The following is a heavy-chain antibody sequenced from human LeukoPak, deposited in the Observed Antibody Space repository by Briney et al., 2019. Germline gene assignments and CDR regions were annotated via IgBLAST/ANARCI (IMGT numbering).Heavy chain of an antibody. D-gene: IGHD2-15*01. Sequence: GGSLRLSCAASGFTFSSYWMHWVRQAPGKGLVWVSRINNDGSGTTYADSVKGRFTISRDDAKNTLYLQMNSLRAEDTAVYYCVRGGESTWSWGQGTLVTVSS. CDR1: GFTFSSYW. CDR2: INNDGSGT. J-gene: IGHJ5*02. V-gene: IGHV3-74*01. CDR3: VRGGESTWS.